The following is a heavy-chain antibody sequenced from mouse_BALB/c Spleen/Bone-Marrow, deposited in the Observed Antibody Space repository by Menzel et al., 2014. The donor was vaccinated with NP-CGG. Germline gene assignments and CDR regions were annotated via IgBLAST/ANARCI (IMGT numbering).Heavy chain of an antibody. Sequence: EVQRVESGGGLVSPGGSLKLSCAASGFTFSNCAMSWVRQTPEKRLEWVATVSSGGSFTYYPDSVKGRFTISRDSAKNTLYLQMSSLRSEDTAMYYCARHGDNYVFDYWGQGTTLTVSS. V-gene: IGHV5-9-3*01. CDR2: VSSGGSFT. CDR3: ARHGDNYVFDY. J-gene: IGHJ2*01. D-gene: IGHD1-3*01. CDR1: GFTFSNCA.